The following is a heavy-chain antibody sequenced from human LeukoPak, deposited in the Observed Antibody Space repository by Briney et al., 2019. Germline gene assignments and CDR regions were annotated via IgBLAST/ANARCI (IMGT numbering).Heavy chain of an antibody. Sequence: PGRSLRLSCSASGFMFSSYALHWVRQAPGKGLEWVAFIPYDGSNNDYADSVKGRFTISRDNSKSTLYLQMNSLRVDDTAVYYCARDPQRREFDYWGQGTLVTVSS. J-gene: IGHJ4*02. CDR2: IPYDGSNN. CDR1: GFMFSSYA. D-gene: IGHD1-26*01. V-gene: IGHV3-30*04. CDR3: ARDPQRREFDY.